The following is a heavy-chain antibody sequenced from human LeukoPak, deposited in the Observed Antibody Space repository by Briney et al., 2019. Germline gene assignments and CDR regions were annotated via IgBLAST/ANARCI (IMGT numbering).Heavy chain of an antibody. CDR3: ARESGAFSLFGF. CDR1: GASIITTNS. D-gene: IGHD1-26*01. J-gene: IGHJ4*02. V-gene: IGHV4-4*02. CDR2: VHLNGAT. Sequence: SETRSLTCAVSGASIITTNSWSCVRQPPGKWLEWVGEVHLNGATNYNPSLESRVSMSIDKSKNQLSLKLRSVSAADTAIYYCARESGAFSLFGFWGQGTLVTVSS.